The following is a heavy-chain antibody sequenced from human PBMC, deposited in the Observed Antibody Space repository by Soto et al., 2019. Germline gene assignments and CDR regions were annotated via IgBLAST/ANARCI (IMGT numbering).Heavy chain of an antibody. CDR1: GGTFSTYA. D-gene: IGHD2-15*01. CDR3: ARSQGGSSSLDIYYYYYYGIDG. Sequence: QVQLVQSGAEVKKPGSSVKVSCKAPGGTFSTYAISWVRQAPGQGLEWMGGVIPIFGTPKYAQKFQGRVTITADESTSTGYMELRSLRSEYTAVYYCARSQGGSSSLDIYYYYYYGIDGWGQGTTVTVSS. V-gene: IGHV1-69*01. CDR2: VIPIFGTP. J-gene: IGHJ6*02.